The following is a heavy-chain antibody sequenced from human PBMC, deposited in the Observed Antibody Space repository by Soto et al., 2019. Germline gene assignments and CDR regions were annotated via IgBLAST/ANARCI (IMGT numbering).Heavy chain of an antibody. CDR2: INPISGGT. J-gene: IGHJ4*02. V-gene: IGHV1-2*02. D-gene: IGHD6-19*01. CDR1: GYTFTDYY. Sequence: ASVKVSCTASGYTFTDYYMHWVRQAPGQGLEGMGWINPISGGTKYTQKFQGRVTMTRDTSINTAYMELSSLTSDDTAVFYCARASGSVWHFDTCGQGTLVPVSS. CDR3: ARASGSVWHFDT.